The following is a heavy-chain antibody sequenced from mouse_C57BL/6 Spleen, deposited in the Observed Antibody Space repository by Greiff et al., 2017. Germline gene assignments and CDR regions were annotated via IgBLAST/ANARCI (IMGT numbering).Heavy chain of an antibody. CDR1: GYTFTSYG. CDR2: IFPRRGNT. Sequence: QVQLQQSGAELARPGASVKLSCKASGYTFTSYGISWVKQRTGQGLEWIGEIFPRRGNTYYNEKFKGKATLTADKSSSTAYMELRSLTSEDSAVYFCARSPPGYFDYWGQGTTLTVSS. J-gene: IGHJ2*01. CDR3: ARSPPGYFDY. V-gene: IGHV1-81*01.